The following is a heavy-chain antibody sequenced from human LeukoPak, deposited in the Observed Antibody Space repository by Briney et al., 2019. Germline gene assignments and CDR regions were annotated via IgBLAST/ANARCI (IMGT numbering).Heavy chain of an antibody. J-gene: IGHJ4*02. CDR3: ARVTV. D-gene: IGHD4-17*01. CDR1: GFTFSNYE. V-gene: IGHV3-48*03. Sequence: PGGSLRLSCAASGFTFSNYEMNWVRQAPGKGLEWVSCINSGGSTIYYEDSVKGRFTISRDNAKNSLYLQMNSLRAEDTAIYYCARVTVWGQGTLVTVSS. CDR2: INSGGSTI.